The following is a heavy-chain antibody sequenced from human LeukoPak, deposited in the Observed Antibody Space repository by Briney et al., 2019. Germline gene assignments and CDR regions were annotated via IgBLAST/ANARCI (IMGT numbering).Heavy chain of an antibody. CDR1: GFTFSSYG. V-gene: IGHV3-33*06. D-gene: IGHD3-22*01. J-gene: IGHJ4*02. CDR2: IWYDGSNK. CDR3: AKGGFYYYDSSGYYNFDY. Sequence: GGSLRLSCAASGFTFSSYGMHWVRQAPGKGLEWVAVIWYDGSNKYYADSVKGRFTISRDNSKNTLYLQMNSLRAEDTAVYYCAKGGFYYYDSSGYYNFDYWGQGTLVTVSS.